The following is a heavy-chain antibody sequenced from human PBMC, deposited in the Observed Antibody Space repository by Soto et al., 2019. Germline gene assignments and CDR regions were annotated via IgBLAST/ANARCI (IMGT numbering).Heavy chain of an antibody. CDR1: GGTFSRYA. CDR2: IVPIYGTR. V-gene: IGHV1-69*01. J-gene: IGHJ6*02. CDR3: ARDIDYYGSGSHYYYGMGV. Sequence: QVQLVQSGAEVKKPGSSVKVSCKASGGTFSRYAFSWVRQAPGQGLEWMGGIVPIYGTRGFAQKFQGRLTITAEEPTRTAYMELSSLRSEDTAVYYCARDIDYYGSGSHYYYGMGVWGQGTTVTVSS. D-gene: IGHD3-10*01.